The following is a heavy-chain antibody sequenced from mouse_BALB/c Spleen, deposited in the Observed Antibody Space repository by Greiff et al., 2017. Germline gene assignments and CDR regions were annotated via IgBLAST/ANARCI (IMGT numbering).Heavy chain of an antibody. D-gene: IGHD5-5*01. Sequence: QVQLKQSGAELVRPGTSVKVSCKASGYAFTNYLIEWVKQRPGQGLEWIGVINPGSGGTNYNEKFKGKATLTADKSSSTAYMQLSSLTSDDSAVYFCAREGLPLYYAMDYWGQGTSVTVSS. CDR1: GYAFTNYL. V-gene: IGHV1-54*01. J-gene: IGHJ4*01. CDR3: AREGLPLYYAMDY. CDR2: INPGSGGT.